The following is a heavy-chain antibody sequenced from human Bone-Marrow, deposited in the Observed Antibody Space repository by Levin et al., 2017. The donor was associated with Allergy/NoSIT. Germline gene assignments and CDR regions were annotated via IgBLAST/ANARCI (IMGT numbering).Heavy chain of an antibody. D-gene: IGHD3-3*01. V-gene: IGHV1-8*01. Sequence: ASVKVSCKASGYTFTSYDINWVRQATGQGLEWMGWMNPNSGNTGYAQKFQGRVTMTRNTSISTAYMELSSLRSEDTAVYYCARGGTTIFGVAFDYWGQGTLVTVSS. J-gene: IGHJ4*02. CDR1: GYTFTSYD. CDR3: ARGGTTIFGVAFDY. CDR2: MNPNSGNT.